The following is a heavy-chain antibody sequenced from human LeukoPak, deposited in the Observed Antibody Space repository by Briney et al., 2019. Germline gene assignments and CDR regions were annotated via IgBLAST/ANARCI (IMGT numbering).Heavy chain of an antibody. CDR1: GFTFDDYA. Sequence: PGRSLRLSCAASGFTFDDYAMHWVRQAPGKGLEWVSGISWNSGSIGYADSVKGRFTISRDNAKNSLYLQMNSLRAEDTALYYCAKDGAAAGTESDNWFDPWGQGTLVTVSS. D-gene: IGHD6-13*01. J-gene: IGHJ5*02. V-gene: IGHV3-9*01. CDR2: ISWNSGSI. CDR3: AKDGAAAGTESDNWFDP.